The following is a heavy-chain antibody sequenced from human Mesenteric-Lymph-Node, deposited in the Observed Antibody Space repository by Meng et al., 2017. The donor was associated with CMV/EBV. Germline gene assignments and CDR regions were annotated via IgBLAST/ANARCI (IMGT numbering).Heavy chain of an antibody. CDR2: IKQDGSEK. D-gene: IGHD2-15*01. V-gene: IGHV3-7*03. J-gene: IGHJ6*02. CDR3: AKDITTVVVGGGDGMDV. CDR1: GFTFSSYW. Sequence: GGSLRLSCAASGFTFSSYWTSWVRQAPGKGLEWVANIKQDGSEKNYVDSVRGRFTISRDNARNSLYLQMSSLRPEDTALYYCAKDITTVVVGGGDGMDVWGQGTTVTVSS.